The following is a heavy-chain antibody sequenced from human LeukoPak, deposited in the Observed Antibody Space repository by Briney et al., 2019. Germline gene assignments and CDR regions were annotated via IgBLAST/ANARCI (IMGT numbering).Heavy chain of an antibody. CDR1: GFSFSDYY. Sequence: GGSLRLSCAASGFSFSDYYMTWIRQAPGKGLEWLSYIGTSGSDTYYVDSVKGRFTISRDNAKNSLNLHLNSLRADDTAVYYCARVPWYRYVFDIWGQGTMVTVSS. J-gene: IGHJ3*02. V-gene: IGHV3-11*01. CDR3: ARVPWYRYVFDI. CDR2: IGTSGSDT. D-gene: IGHD6-13*01.